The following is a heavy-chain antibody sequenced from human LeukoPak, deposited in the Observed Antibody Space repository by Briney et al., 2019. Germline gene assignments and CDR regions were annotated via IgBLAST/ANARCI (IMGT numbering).Heavy chain of an antibody. J-gene: IGHJ4*02. V-gene: IGHV4-34*01. CDR2: INHSGST. CDR3: ARGGILAI. D-gene: IGHD5-18*01. CDR1: GGSFSGYY. Sequence: PSETLSLTCAVYGGSFSGYYWSWIRQPPGKGLEWIGEINHSGSTNYNPSLKSRVTISVDTSKNQFSLKLSSVTAADTAVYYCARGGILAIWGQGTLVTVSS.